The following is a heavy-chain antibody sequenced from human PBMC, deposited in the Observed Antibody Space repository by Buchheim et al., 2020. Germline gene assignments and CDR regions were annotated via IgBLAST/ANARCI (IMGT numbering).Heavy chain of an antibody. CDR1: GYTFISPY. J-gene: IGHJ2*01. Sequence: QVQLVQSGAEVKKPGASVTVSCKASGYTFISPYIHWVRQAPGQGLEWMGIIHPSGGITTYAQQFQGRVTMTRDTSTSTVYMELRSLRSEDTGVYYCARDWAVVPRFGKFDFWGRGAL. CDR2: IHPSGGIT. CDR3: ARDWAVVPRFGKFDF. D-gene: IGHD2-21*01. V-gene: IGHV1-46*01.